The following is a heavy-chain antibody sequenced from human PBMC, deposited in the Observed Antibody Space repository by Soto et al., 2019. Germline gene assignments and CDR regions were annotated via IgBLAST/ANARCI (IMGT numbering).Heavy chain of an antibody. CDR1: GYTFTSYA. V-gene: IGHV1-3*05. CDR2: INAGNGNT. D-gene: IGHD2-21*02. J-gene: IGHJ4*02. Sequence: QVQLVQSGAEEKKPGASVKVSCKASGYTFTSYAMHWVRQAPGQRLEWMGWINAGNGNTKYSQKFQGRGTITRYTSASTAYMELSGLRSEDTAVYYCARSIVVVTALDYWGQGTLVTVYS. CDR3: ARSIVVVTALDY.